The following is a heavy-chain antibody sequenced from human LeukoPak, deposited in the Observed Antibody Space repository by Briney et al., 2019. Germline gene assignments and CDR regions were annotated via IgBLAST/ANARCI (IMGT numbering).Heavy chain of an antibody. CDR2: IYSGGNT. D-gene: IGHD3-10*01. CDR3: VRDPTRRSYFVY. Sequence: GGSLRLSCAASGFTVSSNFMNWVRQAPGKGLEWVSVIYSGGNTYYSDSVKGRFTISRDKSKNTLYLQMNSLRAEDTAVYYRVRDPTRRSYFVYWGEGTLVTVSS. J-gene: IGHJ4*02. CDR1: GFTVSSNF. V-gene: IGHV3-53*01.